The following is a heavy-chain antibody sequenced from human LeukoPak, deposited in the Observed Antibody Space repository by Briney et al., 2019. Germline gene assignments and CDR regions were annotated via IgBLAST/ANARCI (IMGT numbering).Heavy chain of an antibody. CDR3: ARGVMVRGVIGAIFDY. CDR2: INHSGST. V-gene: IGHV4-34*01. CDR1: GGSFSGYY. J-gene: IGHJ4*02. Sequence: SETLSLTCAVYGGSFSGYYWSWIRQPPGKGLEWIGEINHSGSTNYNPSLKSRVTISVDTSKNQFSLKLSSVTAADTAVYYCARGVMVRGVIGAIFDYWGQGTLVTVSS. D-gene: IGHD3-10*01.